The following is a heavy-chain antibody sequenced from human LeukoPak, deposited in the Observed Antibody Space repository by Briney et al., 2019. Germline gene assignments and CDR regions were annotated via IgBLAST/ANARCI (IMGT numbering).Heavy chain of an antibody. CDR3: ASIPQYSSGKDRVFDP. CDR1: GYTFTGYY. CDR2: INPNSGGT. V-gene: IGHV1-2*02. J-gene: IGHJ5*02. Sequence: ASVKVSCKASGYTFTGYYMHWVRQAPGQGLEWMGWINPNSGGTNYAQKFQGRVTMTRDTSISTAYMELSRLRSDDTAVYYCASIPQYSSGKDRVFDPWGQGTLVTVSS. D-gene: IGHD6-19*01.